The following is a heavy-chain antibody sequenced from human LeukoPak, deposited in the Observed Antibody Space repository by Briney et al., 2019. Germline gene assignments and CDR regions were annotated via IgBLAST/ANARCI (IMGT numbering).Heavy chain of an antibody. J-gene: IGHJ3*02. Sequence: GGSLRLSCAASGFTFSSYSMNWVRQAPGKGLEWVSYISSSSSTIYYADSAKGRFTISRDNAKNSLYLQMNSLRAEDTAVYYCAGGTGRGYSYGYYGAFDIWGQGTMVTVSS. CDR2: ISSSSSTI. V-gene: IGHV3-48*01. CDR3: AGGTGRGYSYGYYGAFDI. CDR1: GFTFSSYS. D-gene: IGHD5-18*01.